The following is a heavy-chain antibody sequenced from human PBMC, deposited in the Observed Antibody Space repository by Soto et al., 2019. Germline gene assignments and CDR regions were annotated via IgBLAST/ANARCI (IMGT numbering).Heavy chain of an antibody. Sequence: GASVKVSCKVSGYTPTELSMHWVRQAPGKRLEWMGGFDPEDGETIYAQKFQGRVTMTEDTSTSTAYMELRSLRSDDTAVFYCARDEREHCRGSSCYGYFDYWGQGTLVTVSS. CDR1: GYTPTELS. V-gene: IGHV1-24*01. CDR3: ARDEREHCRGSSCYGYFDY. J-gene: IGHJ4*02. D-gene: IGHD2-15*01. CDR2: FDPEDGET.